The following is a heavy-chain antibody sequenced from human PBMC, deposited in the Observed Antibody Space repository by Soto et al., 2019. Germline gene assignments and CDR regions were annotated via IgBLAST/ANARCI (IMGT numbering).Heavy chain of an antibody. CDR3: AIGGSYYPPYFDY. CDR1: GGSVSSGSYY. Sequence: ETLSLTCTVSGGSVSSGSYYWSWIRQPPGKGLEWIGYIYYSGSTNYNPSLKSRVTISVDTSKNQFSLKLSSVTAADTAVYYCAIGGSYYPPYFDYWGQGTLVTVSS. V-gene: IGHV4-61*01. J-gene: IGHJ4*02. D-gene: IGHD1-26*01. CDR2: IYYSGST.